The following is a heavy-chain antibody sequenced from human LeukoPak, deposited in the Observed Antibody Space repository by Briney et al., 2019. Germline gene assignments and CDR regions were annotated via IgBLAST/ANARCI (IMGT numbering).Heavy chain of an antibody. V-gene: IGHV4-59*01. CDR2: FYYTGIS. Sequence: SETLSLTCTVPGDSISNYYWSWIRQPPGKGLEWIGYFYYTGISDYNPSLMSRVTMSADTSKNQFSLRLSSVTAADTAVYYCASGFGRTSYFASWGQGTLVTVSS. CDR1: GDSISNYY. D-gene: IGHD3-16*01. J-gene: IGHJ4*02. CDR3: ASGFGRTSYFAS.